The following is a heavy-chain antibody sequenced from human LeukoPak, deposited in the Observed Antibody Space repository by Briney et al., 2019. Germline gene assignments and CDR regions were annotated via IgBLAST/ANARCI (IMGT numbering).Heavy chain of an antibody. V-gene: IGHV3-7*01. CDR2: IKQDGSEK. CDR3: ARAVAGTTYYYYYYMDV. CDR1: GFTFSSYW. D-gene: IGHD6-19*01. J-gene: IGHJ6*03. Sequence: GGSLRLSCAASGFTFSSYWMSWVRQAPGKGLEWVANIKQDGSEKYYVDSVKGRFTISRDNAKNSLYLQMNSLRAEDTAVYYCARAVAGTTYYYYYYMDVWGKGTTVTISS.